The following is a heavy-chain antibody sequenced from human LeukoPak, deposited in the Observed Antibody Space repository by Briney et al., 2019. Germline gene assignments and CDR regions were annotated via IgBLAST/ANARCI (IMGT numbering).Heavy chain of an antibody. V-gene: IGHV4-59*01. CDR3: ALGNSDYYYGMDV. CDR1: GVSISSYY. D-gene: IGHD4-23*01. J-gene: IGHJ6*02. Sequence: PSETLSLTCTVSGVSISSYYWSWIRQPPGKGLEWIGYIYCSGRTNYNPSLKSRVTISVDTSKNQFSLKLSSVTAADTAVYYCALGNSDYYYGMDVWGQGTTVTVSS. CDR2: IYCSGRT.